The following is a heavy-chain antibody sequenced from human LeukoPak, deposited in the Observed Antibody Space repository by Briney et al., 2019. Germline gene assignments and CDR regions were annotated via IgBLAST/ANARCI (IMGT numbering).Heavy chain of an antibody. CDR3: ARDQEGFDY. V-gene: IGHV1-46*01. Sequence: ASVKVSCKASGYTFTSNYIHWVRQAPGQGLEWMGMIYPRGGNTSYAQKFQGRVTVTRDTSTSTVHMELSGLRSEDTAVYYCARDQEGFDYWGQGTLVTVSS. CDR2: IYPRGGNT. CDR1: GYTFTSNY. J-gene: IGHJ4*02.